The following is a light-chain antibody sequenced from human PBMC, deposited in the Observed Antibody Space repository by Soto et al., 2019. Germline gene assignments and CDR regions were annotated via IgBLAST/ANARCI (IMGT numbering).Light chain of an antibody. CDR1: QSVNRY. V-gene: IGKV3-11*01. J-gene: IGKJ1*01. CDR3: HQYNFWPT. CDR2: DTS. Sequence: IVLTHSPATPSFSPGEIATLSFRASQSVNRYLAWYQQKPGQAPRLLIYDTSNRATGIPARFSGSGSGTDFTLTISSLEPEDFAVYFCHQYNFWPTFGQGTKVDI.